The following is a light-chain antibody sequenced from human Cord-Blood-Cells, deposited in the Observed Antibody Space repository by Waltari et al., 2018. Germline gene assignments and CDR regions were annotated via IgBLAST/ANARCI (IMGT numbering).Light chain of an antibody. CDR2: YKSDADK. CDR3: MIWHSSAWV. V-gene: IGLV5-45*02. CDR1: SGINVGPHK. J-gene: IGLJ3*02. Sequence: QAVPTQPSSLSASPGASASPTSTLRSGINVGPHKIYWSQQKPGSPPQYLLRYKSDADKQQGSGVPSRFSGSKDASANAGILLISGLQSEDEADYYCMIWHSSAWVFGGGTKLTVL.